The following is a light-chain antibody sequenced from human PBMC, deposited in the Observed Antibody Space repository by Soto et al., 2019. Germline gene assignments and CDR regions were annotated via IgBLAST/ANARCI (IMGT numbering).Light chain of an antibody. CDR1: NSYVGSYNL. J-gene: IGLJ1*01. CDR2: EGS. CDR3: CSYAGSSTYV. V-gene: IGLV2-23*01. Sequence: QSVLTQPASVSWAPGQSITIPCTRTNSYVGSYNLVSWYQQHPGKAPKLMIYEGSKRPSGVSNRFSGSKSGNTASLTISGLRAEDEADYYCCSYAGSSTYVFGTGTKVTVL.